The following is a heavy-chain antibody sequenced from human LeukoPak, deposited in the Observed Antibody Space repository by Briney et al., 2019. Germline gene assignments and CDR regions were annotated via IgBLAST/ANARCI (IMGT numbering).Heavy chain of an antibody. J-gene: IGHJ4*02. V-gene: IGHV3-9*01. CDR2: ISWNSVSI. CDR3: ARGESGTTPGPSDY. CDR1: GFTFDNYA. D-gene: IGHD1-7*01. Sequence: PGGSLRLSCAASGFTFDNYAMHWVRQAPGKGLEWVSGISWNSVSIGYADSVKGRFTISRDNAKNSLYLQMNSLRAEDTALYYCARGESGTTPGPSDYWGQGTLVTVSS.